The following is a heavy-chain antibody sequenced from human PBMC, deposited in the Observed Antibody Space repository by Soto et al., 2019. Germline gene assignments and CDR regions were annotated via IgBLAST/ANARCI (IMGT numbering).Heavy chain of an antibody. V-gene: IGHV3-48*01. Sequence: XGSLRISCAASEFTFGSHTRTWVRQATGKGLEWISYISTGGSAVYYEDSVKGRFTMSRDNGRDLVYLQMHSLRAEDTAVYYCARDTSYSFDYWGQGALVTVSS. CDR1: EFTFGSHT. D-gene: IGHD2-21*01. J-gene: IGHJ4*02. CDR3: ARDTSYSFDY. CDR2: ISTGGSAV.